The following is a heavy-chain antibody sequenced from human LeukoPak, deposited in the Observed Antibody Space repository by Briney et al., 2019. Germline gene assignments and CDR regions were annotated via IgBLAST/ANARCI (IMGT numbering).Heavy chain of an antibody. Sequence: GGSLRFSCAASGFTFSSYAMSWVRQAPGKGLEWVSAISGSGGSTYYADSVKGRFTISRDNSKNTLYLQMNSLRAEDTAVYYCARLPGYSSSWYKGDAFDIWGQGTMVTVSS. CDR2: ISGSGGST. CDR3: ARLPGYSSSWYKGDAFDI. CDR1: GFTFSSYA. J-gene: IGHJ3*02. V-gene: IGHV3-23*01. D-gene: IGHD6-13*01.